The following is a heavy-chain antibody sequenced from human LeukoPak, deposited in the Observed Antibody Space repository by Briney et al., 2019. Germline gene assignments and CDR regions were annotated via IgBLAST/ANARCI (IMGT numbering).Heavy chain of an antibody. CDR1: GYTLTELS. CDR2: FDPEDGET. J-gene: IGHJ4*02. CDR3: ATQDDSSGRTFDY. D-gene: IGHD3-22*01. Sequence: ASVKVSCXVSGYTLTELSMHWVRQAPGKGLEWMGGFDPEDGETIYAQKFQGRVTMTEDTSTDTAYMELSSLRSEDTAVYYCATQDDSSGRTFDYWGQGTLVTVSS. V-gene: IGHV1-24*01.